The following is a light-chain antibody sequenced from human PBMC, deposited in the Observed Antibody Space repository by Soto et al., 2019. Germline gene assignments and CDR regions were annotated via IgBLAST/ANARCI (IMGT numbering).Light chain of an antibody. CDR3: QSYDSSLSVHYV. Sequence: QSVLTQPPSVSGAPGQRVTISCTGSSSNIGAGYDVHWYQQLPGTAPKLLIYGNSNRPSGVPDRFSGSKSGTSASLAITGLQAEDEADYYCQSYDSSLSVHYVFGTGTKVTAL. V-gene: IGLV1-40*01. CDR2: GNS. J-gene: IGLJ1*01. CDR1: SSNIGAGYD.